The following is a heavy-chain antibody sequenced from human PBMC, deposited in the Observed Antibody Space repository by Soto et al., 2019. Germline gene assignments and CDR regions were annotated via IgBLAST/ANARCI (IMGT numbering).Heavy chain of an antibody. V-gene: IGHV3-21*01. Sequence: EVQLVESGGGLVKPGGSLRLSCAASGCTFSSYSMNWVRQAPGKGLELVSSISSSSSYIYYADSVKGRFTISRDNAKNSLYLQLKSRRAEDTAVYYCARASFCDILSSPPLYFCMDVWGKGTTVTVSS. CDR1: GCTFSSYS. J-gene: IGHJ6*03. D-gene: IGHD3-9*01. CDR3: ARASFCDILSSPPLYFCMDV. CDR2: ISSSSSYI.